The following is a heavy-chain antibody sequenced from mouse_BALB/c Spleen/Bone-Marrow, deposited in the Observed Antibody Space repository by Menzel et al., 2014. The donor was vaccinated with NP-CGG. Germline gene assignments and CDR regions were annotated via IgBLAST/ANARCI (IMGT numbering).Heavy chain of an antibody. Sequence: EVQLQQSGGGLVQPGGSLKLSCAVSGFDFSRYWMSWVRQAPGKGLEWIGEINPESSTINYTQSLKDKFIISRDNAKKTLCLQMSKVRSEDTALYYCARLGYYRMMAFWGQGTSVTVSS. D-gene: IGHD2-3*01. J-gene: IGHJ4*01. CDR1: GFDFSRYW. CDR2: INPESSTI. CDR3: ARLGYYRMMAF. V-gene: IGHV4-1*02.